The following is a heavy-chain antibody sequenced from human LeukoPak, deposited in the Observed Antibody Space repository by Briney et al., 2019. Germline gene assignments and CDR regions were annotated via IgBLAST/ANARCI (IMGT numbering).Heavy chain of an antibody. CDR2: ISISGSTM. CDR3: VRDRFDYALDY. Sequence: GGSLRLSCAASGFTFFTHPMNWVRQAPGKGLEWVSYISISGSTMYYADSVKGRFTISRDNAKNSLYLQMDSLRADDTAVYYCVRDRFDYALDYWGQGALVTVSS. D-gene: IGHD4-17*01. CDR1: GFTFFTHP. J-gene: IGHJ4*02. V-gene: IGHV3-48*04.